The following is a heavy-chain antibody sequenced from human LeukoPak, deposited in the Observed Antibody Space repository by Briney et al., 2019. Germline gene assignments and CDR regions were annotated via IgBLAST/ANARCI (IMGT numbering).Heavy chain of an antibody. D-gene: IGHD2-15*01. CDR3: ARLSGVLIDY. Sequence: GESLKISCKGSGYSFTNFWISWVRQMPGKGLEWMGTIDPSDSYTNYSPSFQGHVTISADKSISTAYLQWSSLKASDTAIYYRARLSGVLIDYWGQGTLVTVSS. CDR2: IDPSDSYT. V-gene: IGHV5-10-1*01. CDR1: GYSFTNFW. J-gene: IGHJ4*02.